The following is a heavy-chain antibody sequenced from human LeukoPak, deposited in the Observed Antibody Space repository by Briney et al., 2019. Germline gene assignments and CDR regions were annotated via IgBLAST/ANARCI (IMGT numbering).Heavy chain of an antibody. J-gene: IGHJ5*02. CDR3: AKLSTTWFDP. Sequence: GGSLRLSCAASGVTFSSYDMHWVRQAPGKGLEWVAFIQFDGDIKYYADSVKGRFTISRDNSKNTLYLQMNSLRAEDTAVYSCAKLSTTWFDPWGQGTLVTVSS. D-gene: IGHD3-3*02. CDR2: IQFDGDIK. V-gene: IGHV3-30*02. CDR1: GVTFSSYD.